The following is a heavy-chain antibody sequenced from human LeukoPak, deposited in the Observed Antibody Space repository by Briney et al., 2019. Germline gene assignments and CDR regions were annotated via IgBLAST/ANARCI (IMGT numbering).Heavy chain of an antibody. CDR2: IYSGGST. CDR3: ARYDYYGSGSRDY. J-gene: IGHJ4*02. V-gene: IGHV3-66*01. D-gene: IGHD3-10*01. CDR1: GFTFSSYS. Sequence: GGSLRLSCAASGFTFSSYSMNWVRQAPGKGLEWVSVIYSGGSTYYADSVKGRFTISRDNSKNTLYLQMNSLRAEDTAVYYCARYDYYGSGSRDYWGQGTLVTVSS.